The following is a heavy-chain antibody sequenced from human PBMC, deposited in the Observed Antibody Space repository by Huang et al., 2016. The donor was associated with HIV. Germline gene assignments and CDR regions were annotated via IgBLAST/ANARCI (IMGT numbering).Heavy chain of an antibody. D-gene: IGHD1-7*01. CDR3: ATKTAAMDI. CDR1: TFTFGAYW. V-gene: IGHV3-7*01. CDR2: IKQDESEK. J-gene: IGHJ6*02. Sequence: VESGGRLVQPGGSIRLSCVGSTFTFGAYWMSWVRQSPGKGVEGVANIKQDESEKYYVESVKDRFNIARDNAKKVLFLEMNNVRVEDTATYYCATKTAAMDIWGQGTTVTVS.